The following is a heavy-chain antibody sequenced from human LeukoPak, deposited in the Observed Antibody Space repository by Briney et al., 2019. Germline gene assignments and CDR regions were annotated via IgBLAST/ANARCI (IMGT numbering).Heavy chain of an antibody. V-gene: IGHV1-69*04. CDR1: GGTFSSYA. J-gene: IGHJ6*02. D-gene: IGHD5-18*01. CDR2: IIPILGIA. Sequence: ASVKVSCKASGGTFSSYAISWVRQAPGQGLEWMGRIIPILGIANYAQKFQGRVTITADKSTSTAYMELSSLRSEDTAVYYCARHYGYLPSEYYYYGMDVWGQGTTITVSS. CDR3: ARHYGYLPSEYYYYGMDV.